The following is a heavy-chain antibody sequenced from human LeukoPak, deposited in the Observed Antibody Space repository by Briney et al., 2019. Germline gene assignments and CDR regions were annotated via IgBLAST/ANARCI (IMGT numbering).Heavy chain of an antibody. CDR2: ISSTSTYI. CDR3: ARGKADYDILTGYYREGEIDY. Sequence: GGSLRLSCVGSGFTFSSYSINWVRQAPAKGLEWVSSISSTSTYIYYADSLKGRFTISRDNAKNSLYLQMNSLRAEDTAVYYCARGKADYDILTGYYREGEIDYWGQGTLVTVSS. CDR1: GFTFSSYS. J-gene: IGHJ4*02. D-gene: IGHD3-9*01. V-gene: IGHV3-21*01.